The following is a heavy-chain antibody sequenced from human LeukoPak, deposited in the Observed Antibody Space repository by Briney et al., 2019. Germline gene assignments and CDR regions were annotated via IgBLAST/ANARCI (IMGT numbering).Heavy chain of an antibody. CDR1: GGTFSSYA. J-gene: IGHJ5*02. CDR2: IILIFGTA. Sequence: SVKVSCKASGGTFSSYAISWVRQAPGQGLEWMGGIILIFGTANYAQKFQGRVTITADESTSTAYMELSNLRSEDTAVYYCARDPVGYTMVRGAANVWFDPWGQGTLVTVSS. D-gene: IGHD3-10*01. CDR3: ARDPVGYTMVRGAANVWFDP. V-gene: IGHV1-69*01.